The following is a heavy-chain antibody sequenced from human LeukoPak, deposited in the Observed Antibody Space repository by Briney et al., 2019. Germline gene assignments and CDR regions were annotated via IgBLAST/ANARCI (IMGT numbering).Heavy chain of an antibody. CDR3: ARATYYYDSSGYYHIRDYFDY. Sequence: GGSLRLSCAASGFTFSSYAMSWVRQAPGKGLEWVSGINWNGGSTGYADSVKGRFTISRDNAKNSLYLQMNSLRAEDTALYYCARATYYYDSSGYYHIRDYFDYWGQGTLVTVSS. D-gene: IGHD3-22*01. V-gene: IGHV3-20*04. CDR1: GFTFSSYA. CDR2: INWNGGST. J-gene: IGHJ4*02.